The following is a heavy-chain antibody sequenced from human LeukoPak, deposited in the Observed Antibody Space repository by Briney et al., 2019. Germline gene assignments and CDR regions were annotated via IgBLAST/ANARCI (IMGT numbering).Heavy chain of an antibody. CDR2: IRYDGSNK. J-gene: IGHJ4*02. CDR1: GFTFSSYG. Sequence: GGSLRLSCAASGFTFSSYGMHWVRQAPGKGLEWVAFIRYDGSNKYYADSVKGRFTISRDNSKNTLYLQMNSLRGEDTAVYYCARGTGTSWYSGFEYWGQGTLVTVSS. CDR3: ARGTGTSWYSGFEY. V-gene: IGHV3-30*02. D-gene: IGHD6-13*01.